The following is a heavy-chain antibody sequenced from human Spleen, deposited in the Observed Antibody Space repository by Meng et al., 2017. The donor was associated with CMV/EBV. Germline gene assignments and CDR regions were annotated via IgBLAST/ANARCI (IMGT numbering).Heavy chain of an antibody. CDR2: INSSSGGT. CDR3: ARAGDCSGGRCSGWFDP. D-gene: IGHD2-15*01. Sequence: YTFSGYYMHWVRQAPGQGLEWMGWINSSSGGTNYAQKFQGRVTVTRDTSISTAYMELSRLRSDDTAVYYCARAGDCSGGRCSGWFDPWGQGTLVTVSS. V-gene: IGHV1-2*02. CDR1: YTFSGYY. J-gene: IGHJ5*02.